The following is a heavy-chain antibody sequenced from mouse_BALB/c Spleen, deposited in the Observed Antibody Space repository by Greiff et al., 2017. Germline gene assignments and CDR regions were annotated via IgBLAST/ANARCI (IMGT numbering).Heavy chain of an antibody. CDR3: ANHYDYAMDY. CDR1: GFSLTSYG. J-gene: IGHJ4*01. D-gene: IGHD1-1*02. V-gene: IGHV2-2*02. Sequence: VKVVESGPGLVQPSQSLSITCTVSGFSLTSYGVHWVRQSPGKGLEWLGVIWSGGSTDYNAAFISRLSISKDNSKSQVFFKMNSLQANDTAIYYCANHYDYAMDYWGQGTSVTVSS. CDR2: IWSGGST.